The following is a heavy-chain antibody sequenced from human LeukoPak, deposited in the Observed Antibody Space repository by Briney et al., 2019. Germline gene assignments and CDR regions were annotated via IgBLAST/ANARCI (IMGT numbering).Heavy chain of an antibody. D-gene: IGHD3-22*01. CDR2: IWYDGSNR. CDR1: GFTFSSFG. J-gene: IGHJ4*02. CDR3: AREFPPVVKYRFDY. Sequence: PGRSLRLSCAASGFTFSSFGMHWVRQAPGKGLEWVAVIWYDGSNRYYADSVKGRFTISRDNSKSTLYLQMSSLSAEDTAAYYCAREFPPVVKYRFDYWGQGTLVTVSS. V-gene: IGHV3-33*01.